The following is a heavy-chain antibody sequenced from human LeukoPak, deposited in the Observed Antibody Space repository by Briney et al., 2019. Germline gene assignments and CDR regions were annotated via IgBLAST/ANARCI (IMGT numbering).Heavy chain of an antibody. CDR1: GFTFAEYT. V-gene: IGHV3-43*01. CDR3: VKDLVAASENVRGWYPMDY. CDR2: ISWNGARI. D-gene: IGHD6-19*01. J-gene: IGHJ4*02. Sequence: PGGSLRLSCAASGFTFAEYTMHWVRQAPGKGLEWVSLISWNGARIHYGDSVKGRFTISRDNSKSSLYLQMNSLRTEDTALYYCVKDLVAASENVRGWYPMDYWGQGTLVTVSS.